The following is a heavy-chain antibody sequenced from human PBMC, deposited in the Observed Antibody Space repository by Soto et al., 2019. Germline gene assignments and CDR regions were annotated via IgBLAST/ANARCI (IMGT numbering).Heavy chain of an antibody. D-gene: IGHD2-15*01. CDR3: ARGYCSGGNCYSGMDV. J-gene: IGHJ6*02. Sequence: SVKVSCKASGGTFSTHAIIWVRQAPGHGLEWMGGIIPISGTTYYTQKFQGRVTITADEPTSTAFMELSSLKSEDTAVFFCARGYCSGGNCYSGMDVWGQGTMVTVSS. CDR2: IIPISGTT. CDR1: GGTFSTHA. V-gene: IGHV1-69*13.